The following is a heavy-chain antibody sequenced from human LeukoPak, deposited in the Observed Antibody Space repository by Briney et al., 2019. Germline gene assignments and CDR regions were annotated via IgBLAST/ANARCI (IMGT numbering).Heavy chain of an antibody. J-gene: IGHJ3*02. Sequence: GAPVKVSCKASGGTFSSYTISWVRQAPGQGLEWMGRIIPILGIANYAQKFQGRVTITADKSTSTAYMELSSLRSEDTAVYYCARDRGGIGDAFDIWGQGTMVTVSS. CDR1: GGTFSSYT. D-gene: IGHD3-16*01. CDR2: IIPILGIA. V-gene: IGHV1-69*04. CDR3: ARDRGGIGDAFDI.